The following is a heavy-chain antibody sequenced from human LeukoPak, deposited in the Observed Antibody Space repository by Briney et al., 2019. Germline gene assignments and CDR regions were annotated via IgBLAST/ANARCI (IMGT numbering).Heavy chain of an antibody. D-gene: IGHD3-16*01. CDR1: GFTFSSYA. V-gene: IGHV3-15*01. J-gene: IGHJ4*02. Sequence: GGSLRLSCAASGFTFSSYALSWVRQAPGKGLEWVGHIKSEVEGGTTDYAAPAKGRFTISRDDSKNTLILQMSSLKNDDTAVYYCVTGGSIFVNWGQGTLVTVSS. CDR3: VTGGSIFVN. CDR2: IKSEVEGGTT.